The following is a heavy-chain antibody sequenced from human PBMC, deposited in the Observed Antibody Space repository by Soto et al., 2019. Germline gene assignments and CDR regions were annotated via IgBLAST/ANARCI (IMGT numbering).Heavy chain of an antibody. Sequence: PGESLKISCKGSGYSFTSYWISWVRQMPGKGLEWMGRIDPSDSYTNYSPSFQGHVTISADKSISTAYLQWSSLKASDTAMYYCARHNANYYYYGMDVRGQGTTVTVSS. D-gene: IGHD1-20*01. J-gene: IGHJ6*02. V-gene: IGHV5-10-1*01. CDR1: GYSFTSYW. CDR2: IDPSDSYT. CDR3: ARHNANYYYYGMDV.